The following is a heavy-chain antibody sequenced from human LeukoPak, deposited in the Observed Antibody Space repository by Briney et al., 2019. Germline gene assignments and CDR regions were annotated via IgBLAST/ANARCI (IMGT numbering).Heavy chain of an antibody. J-gene: IGHJ4*02. V-gene: IGHV1-8*01. D-gene: IGHD6-13*01. CDR3: AREGDSSSWYVY. CDR1: GYTFTSYD. Sequence: GASVKVSCKASGYTFTSYDINWVRQATGQGLEWMGCMNPNSGNTGYAKKFQGRVTMTRNTSISTAYMELSSLRSEDTAVYYCAREGDSSSWYVYWGQGTLVTVSS. CDR2: MNPNSGNT.